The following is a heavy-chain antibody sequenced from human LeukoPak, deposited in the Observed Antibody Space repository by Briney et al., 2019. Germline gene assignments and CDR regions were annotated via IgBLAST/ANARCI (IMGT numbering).Heavy chain of an antibody. J-gene: IGHJ6*03. CDR3: ARARYYYYYYMDV. Sequence: SETLSLTCTVSGGSISSYYWSWIRQPPGKGLEWIGYIYYSGSTNYNPSLKSRVTISVDTSKNQFSLKLSSVTAADTAVYYCARARYYYYYYMDVWGKGTTVTISS. CDR1: GGSISSYY. V-gene: IGHV4-59*01. CDR2: IYYSGST.